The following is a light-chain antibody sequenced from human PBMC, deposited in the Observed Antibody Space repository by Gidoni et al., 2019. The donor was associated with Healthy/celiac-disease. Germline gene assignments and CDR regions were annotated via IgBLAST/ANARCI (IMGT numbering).Light chain of an antibody. CDR3: QQRSDWPLT. CDR2: DAS. CDR1: QSVGSY. Sequence: EIVLTQSPATLSLSPGERATLSCRASQSVGSYLVWFQQKPGQAPRLLIYDASNRATDIPARVSGSGSGTDFTLTISSLEPEDFAIYYCQQRSDWPLTFGGGTKVEIK. J-gene: IGKJ4*01. V-gene: IGKV3-11*01.